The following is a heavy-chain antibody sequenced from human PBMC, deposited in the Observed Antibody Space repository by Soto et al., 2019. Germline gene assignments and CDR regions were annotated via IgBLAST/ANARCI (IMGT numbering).Heavy chain of an antibody. Sequence: GTSVKVSCKDSGYSYTSYARHWVRQAPGQRLEWMGWINAGNGNTKYSQKFQGRVTITRDTSASTAYMELSSLRSEDTAVYYCARGVAGPLHWFDPWGQGTLVTVSS. CDR2: INAGNGNT. V-gene: IGHV1-3*01. J-gene: IGHJ5*02. CDR1: GYSYTSYA. D-gene: IGHD6-19*01. CDR3: ARGVAGPLHWFDP.